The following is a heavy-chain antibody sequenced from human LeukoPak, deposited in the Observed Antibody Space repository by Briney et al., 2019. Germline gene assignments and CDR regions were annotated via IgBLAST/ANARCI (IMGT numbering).Heavy chain of an antibody. D-gene: IGHD1-1*01. Sequence: ASVTVSCKASGGTFNHFGINWVRQAPGQGLEWMGRIIPILDLTKYAPKIQDRVTITADKSTSTAYMELNSLRSEDTAVYFCARDSSRPPTSFDYWGQGTLVTVSS. CDR1: GGTFNHFG. V-gene: IGHV1-69*04. CDR2: IIPILDLT. CDR3: ARDSSRPPTSFDY. J-gene: IGHJ4*02.